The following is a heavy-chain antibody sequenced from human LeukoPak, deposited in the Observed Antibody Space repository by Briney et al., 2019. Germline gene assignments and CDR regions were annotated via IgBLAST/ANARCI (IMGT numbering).Heavy chain of an antibody. V-gene: IGHV4-34*01. Sequence: SETLSLTCAVYGGSFGVYYWSWFRQPPGKGLEWIGEINHSGRTSYNPSLKSRVTISVDTSKNQFPLKMSSVTAADTAVYYCARGLAAARVFAYWGQGNLVTVSS. CDR1: GGSFGVYY. J-gene: IGHJ4*02. CDR2: INHSGRT. CDR3: ARGLAAARVFAY. D-gene: IGHD6-13*01.